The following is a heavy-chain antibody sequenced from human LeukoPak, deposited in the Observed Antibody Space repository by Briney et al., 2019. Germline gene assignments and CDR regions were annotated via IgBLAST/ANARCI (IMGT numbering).Heavy chain of an antibody. V-gene: IGHV4-39*01. J-gene: IGHJ3*02. CDR3: ARRNTVRGFAFDI. CDR2: IYYSGST. CDR1: GGSISSSSYY. Sequence: SETLSLTCTVSGGSISSSSYYWGWIRQPPGKGLEWIGSIYYSGSTYYNPSLKSRVTISVDTSKNQFSLKLSSVTAADTAVYYCARRNTVRGFAFDIWGQGTMVTVSS. D-gene: IGHD3-10*01.